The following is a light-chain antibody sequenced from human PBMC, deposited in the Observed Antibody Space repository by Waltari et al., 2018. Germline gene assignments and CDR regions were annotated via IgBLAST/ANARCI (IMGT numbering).Light chain of an antibody. J-gene: IGLJ2*01. CDR1: SSDVGGYNP. CDR3: SSYTSNSTVDVV. Sequence: QSALSQPASVSGSPGQSITIPCTGTSSDVGGYNPVSWYQHHPGNAPKLLIFEVNDRPSGISYRFSGSKSGNTASLTISGLQAEDEADYYCSSYTSNSTVDVVFGGGTKLTVL. V-gene: IGLV2-14*01. CDR2: EVN.